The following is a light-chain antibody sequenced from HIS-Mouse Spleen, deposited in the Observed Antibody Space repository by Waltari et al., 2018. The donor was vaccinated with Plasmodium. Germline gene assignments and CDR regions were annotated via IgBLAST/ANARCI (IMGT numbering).Light chain of an antibody. J-gene: IGLJ3*02. V-gene: IGLV3-10*01. CDR3: YSTDSSGNHRV. CDR1: ALPTKY. CDR2: EDS. Sequence: SYELTQPPSVSVSPGQTARIPSSGAALPTKYAYWYQQKSGQAPVLVIYEDSKRPSGIPERFSGSSSGTMATLTISGAQVEDEADYYCYSTDSSGNHRVFGGGTKLTVL.